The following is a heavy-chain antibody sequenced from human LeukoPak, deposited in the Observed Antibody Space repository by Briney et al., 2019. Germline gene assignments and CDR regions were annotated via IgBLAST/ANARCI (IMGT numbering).Heavy chain of an antibody. V-gene: IGHV3-21*01. J-gene: IGHJ3*02. Sequence: GGSLRLSCAASGFTFSSYSMNWVRQAPGKGLEWVSSISSSSSYIYYADSVKGRFTISRDNAKNSLYLQMNSLRAEDTAVYYCAREGITIFGVITQTIDAFDIWGQGTMVTVSS. CDR3: AREGITIFGVITQTIDAFDI. CDR1: GFTFSSYS. CDR2: ISSSSSYI. D-gene: IGHD3-3*01.